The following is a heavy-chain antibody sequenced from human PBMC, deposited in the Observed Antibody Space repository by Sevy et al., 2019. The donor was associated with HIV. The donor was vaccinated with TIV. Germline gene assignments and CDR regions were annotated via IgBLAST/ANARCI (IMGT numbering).Heavy chain of an antibody. J-gene: IGHJ6*03. V-gene: IGHV1-18*01. Sequence: ASVKVSCKASGYTFTSYAFSWVRQAPGQGLEWMGWISAYNGNSNYAQKLQGRVTMTTDTSTTTAYMELRSLRSDDTAVYFCGGHGGFLHDYGRDDQFFYSFYMDVWGKGTTVTVSS. D-gene: IGHD4-17*01. CDR1: GYTFTSYA. CDR2: ISAYNGNS. CDR3: GGHGGFLHDYGRDDQFFYSFYMDV.